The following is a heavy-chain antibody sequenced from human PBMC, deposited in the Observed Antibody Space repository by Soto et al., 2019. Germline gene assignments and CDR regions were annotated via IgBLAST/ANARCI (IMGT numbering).Heavy chain of an antibody. J-gene: IGHJ6*02. CDR3: ARGLTIFGVVIHRAHYYGMDV. V-gene: IGHV3-53*03. CDR2: IYSGGST. D-gene: IGHD3-3*01. Sequence: PGGSLRLSCAASGFTVSSNYMSWVRQAPGKGLEWVSVIYSGGSTYYADSVKGRFTISRDNSKNTLYLKMNSLRAEDTAFYYCARGLTIFGVVIHRAHYYGMDVWGQGTTVTVSS. CDR1: GFTVSSNY.